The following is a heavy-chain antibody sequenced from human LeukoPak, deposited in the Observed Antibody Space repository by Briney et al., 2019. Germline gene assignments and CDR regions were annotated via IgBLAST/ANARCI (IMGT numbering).Heavy chain of an antibody. V-gene: IGHV3-7*01. CDR3: ARDLGSSWTYYYYYYGMDV. Sequence: GGSLRLSCAASGFTFSSYWMSWVRQAPGKGLEWVANIKQDGSEKYYVDSVKGRFTIPRDNAKNSLYLQMNSLRAEDTAVYYCARDLGSSWTYYYYYYGMDVRGQGTTVTVSS. D-gene: IGHD6-13*01. CDR1: GFTFSSYW. CDR2: IKQDGSEK. J-gene: IGHJ6*02.